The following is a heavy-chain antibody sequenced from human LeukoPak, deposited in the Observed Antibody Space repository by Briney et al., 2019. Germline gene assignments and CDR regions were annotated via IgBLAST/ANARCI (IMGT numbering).Heavy chain of an antibody. D-gene: IGHD2-21*02. Sequence: GGSLRLSCAASGFTFSSYSMNWVRQAPGKGLEWVSYISVSTSTIYYADSVKGRFTISRDNAKNSLYLQMNSLRAEDTAVYYCARGSRRMTSNPGYFDYWGQGTLVTVSS. CDR3: ARGSRRMTSNPGYFDY. CDR2: ISVSTSTI. CDR1: GFTFSSYS. J-gene: IGHJ4*02. V-gene: IGHV3-48*04.